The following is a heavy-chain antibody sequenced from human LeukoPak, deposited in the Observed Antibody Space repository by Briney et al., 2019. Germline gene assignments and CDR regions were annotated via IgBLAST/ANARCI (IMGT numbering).Heavy chain of an antibody. D-gene: IGHD4-23*01. V-gene: IGHV3-48*04. CDR3: ARDYGGSSPFDY. CDR2: ISSSGSTI. CDR1: GFTFSSYS. Sequence: GGSLRLSCAASGFTFSSYSMNWVRQAPGKGLEWVSYISSSGSTIYYADSVKGRFTISRDNTTNSLYLQMNSLRAEDTAVYYCARDYGGSSPFDYWGQGTLVTVSS. J-gene: IGHJ4*02.